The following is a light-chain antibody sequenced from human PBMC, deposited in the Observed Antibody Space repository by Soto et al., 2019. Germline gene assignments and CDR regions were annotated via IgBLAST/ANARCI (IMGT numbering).Light chain of an antibody. Sequence: QSALTQPASVSGSPGQSITISCTGTSTDVGSYNYVSWYQLHPGKAPKLMISEVSNRPSGVSNRFSGSKSGNTASLTISGLQTEDEADYYCSSYTSTSTPFVFGTWTKVTVL. V-gene: IGLV2-14*01. CDR1: STDVGSYNY. CDR3: SSYTSTSTPFV. CDR2: EVS. J-gene: IGLJ1*01.